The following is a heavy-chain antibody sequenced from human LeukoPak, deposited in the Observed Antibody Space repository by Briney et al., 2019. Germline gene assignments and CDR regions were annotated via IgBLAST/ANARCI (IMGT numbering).Heavy chain of an antibody. CDR3: AKDTDTFGGVIIH. V-gene: IGHV3-9*01. CDR1: GFTFDDYA. Sequence: PGRSLRLSCAASGFTFDDYAMHWVRQAPGKGLEWVSGISWNSGSIGYADSVKGRFTISRDNAKNSLYLQMNSLRAEDTALYYCAKDTDTFGGVIIHWGQGTLVTVSS. J-gene: IGHJ4*02. D-gene: IGHD3-16*01. CDR2: ISWNSGSI.